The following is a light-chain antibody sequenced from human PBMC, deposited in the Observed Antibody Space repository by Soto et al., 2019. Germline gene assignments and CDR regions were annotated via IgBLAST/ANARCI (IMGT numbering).Light chain of an antibody. CDR2: GAS. CDR3: QQYNTWPLT. Sequence: EIVMTQSPATLSVSPGGRATLSCRASQRVGGYLAWYQQKPGQATRLLISGASTRATGVPARFSGSGSGTEFTLTISSLQSEDFAVYYCQQYNTWPLTFGPGTKVDIK. J-gene: IGKJ3*01. V-gene: IGKV3-15*01. CDR1: QRVGGY.